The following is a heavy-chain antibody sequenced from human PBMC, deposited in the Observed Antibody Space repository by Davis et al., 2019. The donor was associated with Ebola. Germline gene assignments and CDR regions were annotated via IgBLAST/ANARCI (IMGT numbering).Heavy chain of an antibody. CDR2: ISAHNGHR. Sequence: ASVKVSCKASGYTFTIYGINWVRQAPGQGLEWMRSISAHNGHRSYAQTFQGRITMTTDTSTTTAYMELRSLRSDDTAVYYCARLQGGTDLWASDHWGQGSLVTVSS. D-gene: IGHD2-21*01. CDR3: ARLQGGTDLWASDH. CDR1: GYTFTIYG. V-gene: IGHV1-18*01. J-gene: IGHJ5*02.